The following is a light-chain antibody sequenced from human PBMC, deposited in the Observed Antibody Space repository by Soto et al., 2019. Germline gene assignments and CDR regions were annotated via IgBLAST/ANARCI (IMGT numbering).Light chain of an antibody. Sequence: QSVLAQPASVSGSPGQSITISCTGTSRDVGAYDAVSWYQQHPGKAPQVIIYRGTKRPSGVSTRFSGSVSGNTASLTVSGLQAEDEAEYFCCSSEPESPYVFGTGTKVTVL. V-gene: IGLV2-23*01. CDR1: SRDVGAYDA. CDR3: CSSEPESPYV. CDR2: RGT. J-gene: IGLJ1*01.